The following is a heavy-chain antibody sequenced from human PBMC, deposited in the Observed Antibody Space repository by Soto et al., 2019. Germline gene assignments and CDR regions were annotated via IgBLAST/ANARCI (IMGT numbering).Heavy chain of an antibody. CDR3: ATYISGGGGRGY. J-gene: IGHJ4*02. D-gene: IGHD3-22*01. Sequence: QVQLQESGPGLVKPSETLSLTCTVSGGSVTNHHLSWIRQPPGKGLEWMGYINYSGSTNYNPSLCSRVTMAVDTSNSQFSPKLSSVTAADPAVYYCATYISGGGGRGYWGQGTLVTVSS. CDR1: GGSVTNHH. CDR2: INYSGST. V-gene: IGHV4-59*08.